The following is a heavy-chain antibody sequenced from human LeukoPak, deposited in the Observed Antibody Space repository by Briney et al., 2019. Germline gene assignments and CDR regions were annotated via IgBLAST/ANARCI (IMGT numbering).Heavy chain of an antibody. J-gene: IGHJ4*02. D-gene: IGHD3-9*01. CDR1: GGSISNSNW. CDR3: ARVFLTGYSKYFDY. V-gene: IGHV4-4*02. CDR2: IYHSGST. Sequence: SGTLSLTCAVSGGSISNSNWWSWVRQPPGKGLEWIGEIYHSGSTNYNPSLKSRVTISVDKSKNQFSLKLSSVTAADTAVYYCARVFLTGYSKYFDYWGQGTLVTVSS.